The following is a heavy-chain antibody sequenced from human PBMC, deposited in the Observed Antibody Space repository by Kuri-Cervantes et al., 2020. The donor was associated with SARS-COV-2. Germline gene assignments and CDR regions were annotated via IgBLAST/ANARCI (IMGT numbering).Heavy chain of an antibody. J-gene: IGHJ4*02. CDR3: ARVASDCSSTSCSDY. V-gene: IGHV1-8*03. CDR2: VNPNSGNT. Sequence: ASVKVSCKASGYTFTSYDINWVRQATGQGLEWMGWVNPNSGNTGYAQKFQGRVTITRNTSISTACMELSSLRSEDTAVYYCARVASDCSSTSCSDYWGQGTLVTVSS. D-gene: IGHD2-2*01. CDR1: GYTFTSYD.